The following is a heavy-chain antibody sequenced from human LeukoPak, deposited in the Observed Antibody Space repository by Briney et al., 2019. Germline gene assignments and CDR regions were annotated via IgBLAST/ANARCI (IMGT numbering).Heavy chain of an antibody. CDR1: GGSISGTNW. CDR2: ISLAGQT. J-gene: IGHJ4*02. D-gene: IGHD1-26*01. CDR3: SRESGPFCPFGY. Sequence: SGTLSLTCGVSGGSISGTNWWSWVRQPPGQGLEWIGEISLAGQTNYNPSLDGRVTMSLDKSSNQLSLHLTSVTAADTATYFCSRESGPFCPFGYWGQGTLVIVSS. V-gene: IGHV4-4*02.